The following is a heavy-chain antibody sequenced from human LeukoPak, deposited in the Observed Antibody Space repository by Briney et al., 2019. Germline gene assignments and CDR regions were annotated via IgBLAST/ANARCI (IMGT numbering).Heavy chain of an antibody. CDR1: GGSFSGYY. V-gene: IGHV4-34*01. CDR2: INHGGST. CDR3: ARARPYGSGSYTPPRRYFDY. J-gene: IGHJ4*02. Sequence: SETLSLTCAVYGGSFSGYYWSWIRQPPGKGLEWIGEINHGGSTNYNPSLKSRVTISVDTSKNQFSLKLSSVTAADTAVYYCARARPYGSGSYTPPRRYFDYWGQGTLVTVSS. D-gene: IGHD3-10*01.